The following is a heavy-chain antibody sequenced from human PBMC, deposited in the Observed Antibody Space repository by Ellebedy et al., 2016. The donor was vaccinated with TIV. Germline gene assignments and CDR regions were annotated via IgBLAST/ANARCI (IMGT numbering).Heavy chain of an antibody. V-gene: IGHV1-69*13. Sequence: SVKVSCXASGGTFSSYAISWVRQAPGQGLEWMGGIIPIFGTANYAQKFQGRVTITADESTSTAYMELSSLRSEDTAVYYCARGLWFGELSTKLDIWGQGTMVTVSS. D-gene: IGHD3-10*01. CDR2: IIPIFGTA. CDR1: GGTFSSYA. CDR3: ARGLWFGELSTKLDI. J-gene: IGHJ3*02.